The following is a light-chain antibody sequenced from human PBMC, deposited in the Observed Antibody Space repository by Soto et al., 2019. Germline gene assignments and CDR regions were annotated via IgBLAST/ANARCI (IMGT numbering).Light chain of an antibody. V-gene: IGKV3-11*01. Sequence: EVVLTQSPATLSLSPGERATLSCRASQHVRTFLDWYQQKPGQAPRLLIYGASNRATGIPARFSGSGSGTDFTLSISSLEPVDFAVYYCQQHSHWPPWTFGQGTRVEIQ. CDR3: QQHSHWPPWT. CDR1: QHVRTF. CDR2: GAS. J-gene: IGKJ1*01.